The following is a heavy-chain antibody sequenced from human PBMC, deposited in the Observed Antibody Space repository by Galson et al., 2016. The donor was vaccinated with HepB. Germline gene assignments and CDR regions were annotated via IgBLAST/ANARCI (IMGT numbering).Heavy chain of an antibody. CDR2: INSDGSFS. V-gene: IGHV3-74*01. D-gene: IGHD2-21*01. CDR1: GFSFSSHW. J-gene: IGHJ6*02. CDR3: ARASGVAGSAYYYPLDV. Sequence: SLRLSCEASGFSFSSHWMHWVRQAPGKGLMWVARINSDGSFSRFADSVKGRFSISRDNAKNTLHLQMNSLRAEDTALYYCARASGVAGSAYYYPLDVWGLGTTVTVS.